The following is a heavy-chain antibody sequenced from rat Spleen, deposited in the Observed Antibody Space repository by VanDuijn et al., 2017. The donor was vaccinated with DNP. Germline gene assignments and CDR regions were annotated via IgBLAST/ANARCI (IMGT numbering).Heavy chain of an antibody. Sequence: EVQLVESGGGLVQPGRSLKLSCAASGFTFSNYGMAWVRQAPTKGLEWVASIGTDGTNTDFRDSVKGRFTISRDNAKKTQNMQMDSLRSEDTAAYYLTTGYRDHYWGQGVMVTVSS. J-gene: IGHJ2*01. D-gene: IGHD2-2*01. CDR2: IGTDGTNT. CDR1: GFTFSNYG. CDR3: TTGYRDHY. V-gene: IGHV5S13*01.